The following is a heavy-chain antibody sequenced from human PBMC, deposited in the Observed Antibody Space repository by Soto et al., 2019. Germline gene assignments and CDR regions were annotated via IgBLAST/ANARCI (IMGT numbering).Heavy chain of an antibody. Sequence: QVQLVQSGAEVKKPGASVKVSCKASGYTFTDYYMHWVRQATGQGLEWMGWINPNSGGTNYAQKFQGRVTMTRDTSISTAYMELSGLRSDDTAVYYCATCSGGSCYANWFDPWGQGTLVTVSS. V-gene: IGHV1-2*02. D-gene: IGHD2-15*01. CDR2: INPNSGGT. CDR1: GYTFTDYY. J-gene: IGHJ5*02. CDR3: ATCSGGSCYANWFDP.